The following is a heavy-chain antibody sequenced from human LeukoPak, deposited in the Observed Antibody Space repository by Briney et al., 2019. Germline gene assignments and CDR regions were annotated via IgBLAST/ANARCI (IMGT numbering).Heavy chain of an antibody. Sequence: GGSLRLSCAASGFTFSSYAMTWVRQAPGKGLEWVSTVSGSAGRTDYADSVKGRFTISRDNLKNTLYLQMNGLRAEDTAVYYCARNRGHCVDGVCHNYYYMDVWGRGTTVTISS. D-gene: IGHD2-8*02. CDR2: VSGSAGRT. CDR1: GFTFSSYA. J-gene: IGHJ6*03. CDR3: ARNRGHCVDGVCHNYYYMDV. V-gene: IGHV3-23*01.